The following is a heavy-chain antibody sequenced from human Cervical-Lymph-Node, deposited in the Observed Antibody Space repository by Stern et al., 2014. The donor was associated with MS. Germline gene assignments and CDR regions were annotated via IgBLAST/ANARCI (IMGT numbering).Heavy chain of an antibody. CDR1: GFSLSNSA. CDR2: MSFVGGNK. CDR3: MGVGDAMHV. Sequence: MQLVESGGGVVQPGRSLTLSCAASGFSLSNSAMHWVRPAPGKGLEWVAVMSFVGGNKKYGDSVKGRFSISRDMANNTLCLQMNSLRLEDTAVYYCMGVGDAMHVWGQGTTVIVSS. J-gene: IGHJ6*02. V-gene: IGHV3-30*03.